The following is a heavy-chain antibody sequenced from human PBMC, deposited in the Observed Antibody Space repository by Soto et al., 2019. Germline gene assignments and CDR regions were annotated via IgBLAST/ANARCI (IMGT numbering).Heavy chain of an antibody. CDR2: ISYDGSNK. V-gene: IGHV3-30-3*01. D-gene: IGHD6-13*01. Sequence: VQLVESGGGLVQPGGSLRLSCAASGFTFSSYAMHWVRQAPGKGLEWVAVISYDGSNKYYADSVKGRFTISRDNSKNTLYLQMNSLRAEDTAVYYCARAAGLTAAGIDYYGMDVWGQGTTVTVSS. CDR3: ARAAGLTAAGIDYYGMDV. CDR1: GFTFSSYA. J-gene: IGHJ6*02.